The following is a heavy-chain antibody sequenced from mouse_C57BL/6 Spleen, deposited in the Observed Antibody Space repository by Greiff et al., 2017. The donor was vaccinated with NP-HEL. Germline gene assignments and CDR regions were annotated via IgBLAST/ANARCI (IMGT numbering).Heavy chain of an antibody. V-gene: IGHV2-2*01. CDR3: ARIGGLLRYFDV. J-gene: IGHJ1*03. CDR2: IWSGGST. D-gene: IGHD2-10*01. CDR1: GFSLTSYG. Sequence: VKLVESGPGLVQPSQSLSITCTVSGFSLTSYGVHWVRQSPGKGLEWLGVIWSGGSTDYNAAFISRLSISKDNSKSQVFFKMNSLQADDTAIYYCARIGGLLRYFDVWGTGTTVTVSS.